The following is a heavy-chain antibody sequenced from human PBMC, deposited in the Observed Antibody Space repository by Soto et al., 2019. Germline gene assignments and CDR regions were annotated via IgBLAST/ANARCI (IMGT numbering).Heavy chain of an antibody. Sequence: PSETLSLTCTVSGGSISSGDYYWSWIRQPPGKGLEWIGYIYYSGSTYYNPSLKSRVTISVDTSKNQFSLKLSSVTAADTAVYYCARFLPYYGSGQGWGMDVWGQGTTVTVSS. CDR1: GGSISSGDYY. V-gene: IGHV4-30-4*01. CDR3: ARFLPYYGSGQGWGMDV. J-gene: IGHJ6*02. CDR2: IYYSGST. D-gene: IGHD3-10*01.